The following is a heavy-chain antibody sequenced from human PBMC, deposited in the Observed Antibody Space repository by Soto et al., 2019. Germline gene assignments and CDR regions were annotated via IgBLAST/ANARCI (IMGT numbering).Heavy chain of an antibody. CDR2: TFYRSKWYN. V-gene: IGHV6-1*01. D-gene: IGHD1-26*01. Sequence: QTLSLTCAISGDGVSSNSGAWNWIRQSPSRGPEWLGRTFYRSKWYNDYAVSVKGRITINPDTSKNLFSLQLNSVTPEDTAVYYCAKEGGNHYYYYAMDVWGQGTTVTVSS. CDR3: AKEGGNHYYYYAMDV. J-gene: IGHJ6*02. CDR1: GDGVSSNSGA.